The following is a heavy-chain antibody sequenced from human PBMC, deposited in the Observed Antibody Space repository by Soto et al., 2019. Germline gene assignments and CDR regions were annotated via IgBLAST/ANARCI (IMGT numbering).Heavy chain of an antibody. Sequence: EVQLVESGGGLVQPGGSLRLSCVASGFTFNSYNMNWVRQAPGKGLEWVSYISGGSITIYYADSVKGRFTISRDNAKNSLYLQMNSLRDEDTAVYYCARGLTVINGMDVWGQGTTVTVSS. D-gene: IGHD4-17*01. J-gene: IGHJ6*02. CDR2: ISGGSITI. CDR3: ARGLTVINGMDV. V-gene: IGHV3-48*02. CDR1: GFTFNSYN.